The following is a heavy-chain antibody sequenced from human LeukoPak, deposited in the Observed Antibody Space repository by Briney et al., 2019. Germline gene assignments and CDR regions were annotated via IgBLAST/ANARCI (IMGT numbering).Heavy chain of an antibody. CDR3: ARDLSMGNTVLDY. Sequence: GGSLRLSCVASGFTFSTYRMNWVRQAPGKGLEWVATIKEDGSDKFYVDSLKGRFTISRDNAKNTLYLQMNSLRDEDTAVYYCARDLSMGNTVLDYWGQGILVTVSS. V-gene: IGHV3-7*01. J-gene: IGHJ4*02. CDR1: GFTFSTYR. D-gene: IGHD4/OR15-4a*01. CDR2: IKEDGSDK.